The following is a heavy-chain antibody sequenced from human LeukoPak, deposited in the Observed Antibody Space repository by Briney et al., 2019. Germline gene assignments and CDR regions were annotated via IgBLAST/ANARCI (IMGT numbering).Heavy chain of an antibody. V-gene: IGHV3-23*01. Sequence: PGGSLRLSCAASGFTFSSYAMSWVRQAPGKGLEWVSAISGSGGSTYYADSVKGRFTISRDNSKNTLYLRMNSLRAEDTAVYYCAKDQVRYSGSYWGPFDYWGQGTLVTVSS. CDR1: GFTFSSYA. CDR3: AKDQVRYSGSYWGPFDY. CDR2: ISGSGGST. J-gene: IGHJ4*02. D-gene: IGHD1-26*01.